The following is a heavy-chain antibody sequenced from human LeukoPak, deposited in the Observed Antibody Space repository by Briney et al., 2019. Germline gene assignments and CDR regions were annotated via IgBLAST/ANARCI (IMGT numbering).Heavy chain of an antibody. Sequence: GGSLRLSCAASGFTFDDYAMHWVRQVPGKGLEWVSGISWNSGSIGYADSVKGRFTISRDNAKNSLYLQMNSLKAEDTALYYCAKVRTSSSWYFGFNYWGRGTLVTVSS. D-gene: IGHD6-13*01. CDR1: GFTFDDYA. J-gene: IGHJ4*02. V-gene: IGHV3-9*01. CDR3: AKVRTSSSWYFGFNY. CDR2: ISWNSGSI.